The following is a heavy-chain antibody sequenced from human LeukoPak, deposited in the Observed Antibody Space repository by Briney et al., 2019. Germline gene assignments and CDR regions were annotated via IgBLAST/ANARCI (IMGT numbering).Heavy chain of an antibody. D-gene: IGHD6-13*01. V-gene: IGHV1-46*01. J-gene: IGHJ6*02. CDR1: GYTFTGYY. CDR2: INPGGDRT. CDR3: ARSLTAAAGALGYYGMDV. Sequence: GASVKVSCKASGYTFTGYYIHWVRQAPGQGLEWMGIINPGGDRTDFAQKFQGRVTMTKDTSTSTVYMQLSSLGSDDTAVYYCARSLTAAAGALGYYGMDVWGQGTTVTVSS.